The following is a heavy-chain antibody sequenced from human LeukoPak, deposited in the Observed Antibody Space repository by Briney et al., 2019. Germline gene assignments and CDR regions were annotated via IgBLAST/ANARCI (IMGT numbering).Heavy chain of an antibody. V-gene: IGHV4-4*09. CDR3: GHGDSSHRFDY. J-gene: IGHJ4*02. CDR2: IYTSGST. Sequence: SETLSLTCTVSGGSISSYYWSWIRQPPGKGLEWIGYIYTSGSTNYNPSLKSRVTISVDTSKNQFSLKLSSVTAADTAVYYCGHGDSSHRFDYWGQGTLVTVSS. D-gene: IGHD4-17*01. CDR1: GGSISSYY.